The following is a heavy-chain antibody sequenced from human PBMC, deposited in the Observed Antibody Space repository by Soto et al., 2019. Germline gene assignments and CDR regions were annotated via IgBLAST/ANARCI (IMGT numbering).Heavy chain of an antibody. D-gene: IGHD2-15*01. J-gene: IGHJ4*02. V-gene: IGHV4-59*01. CDR3: ARAHAPTLPFDS. Sequence: KTSETLSLTCTVSGGSMRNVYWSWIRQPPGKGLEWIGFIFHSGNTKYNPSLKSRVTISIDTSKNQFSLSLNSVTAADTAVYFCARAHAPTLPFDSWGQGTLVTVSS. CDR2: IFHSGNT. CDR1: GGSMRNVY.